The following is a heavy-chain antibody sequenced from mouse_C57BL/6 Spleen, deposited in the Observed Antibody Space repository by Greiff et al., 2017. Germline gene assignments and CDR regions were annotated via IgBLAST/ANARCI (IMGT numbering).Heavy chain of an antibody. V-gene: IGHV1-82*01. CDR3: ARAHYCGSSWGAY. D-gene: IGHD1-1*01. Sequence: QVQLQQSGPELVKPGASVKISCKASGYAFSSSWMNWVKQRPGKGLEWIGRIYPGDGDPSYNQKFKGKATLTVDQSSRTAYLQLNSLTYEDSAIYYGARAHYCGSSWGAYWGQGTLVTVSA. J-gene: IGHJ3*01. CDR1: GYAFSSSW. CDR2: IYPGDGDP.